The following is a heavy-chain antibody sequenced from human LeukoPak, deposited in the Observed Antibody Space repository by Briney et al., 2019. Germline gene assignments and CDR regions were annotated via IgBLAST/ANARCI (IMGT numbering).Heavy chain of an antibody. CDR3: ARRTYYYDSSQLDP. CDR1: GGSISSYY. D-gene: IGHD3-22*01. CDR2: IYYSGST. V-gene: IGHV4-59*08. Sequence: SETLSLTCTVSGGSISSYYWSWIRQPPGKGLEWIGYIYYSGSTNYNPSLKSRVTISVDTSKNQFSLKLSSVTAADTAVYYCARRTYYYDSSQLDPWGQGTLVTVSS. J-gene: IGHJ5*02.